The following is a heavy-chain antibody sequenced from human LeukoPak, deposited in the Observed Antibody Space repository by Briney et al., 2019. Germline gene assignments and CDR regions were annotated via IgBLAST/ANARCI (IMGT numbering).Heavy chain of an antibody. D-gene: IGHD5-12*01. Sequence: GGSLRLSCAASGFTFRSYSMNWVRQAPGKGLEWVSSISSSSSYIYYADSVKGRFTISRDNSKNTLYLQMNSLRAEDTAVYYCARVEVLWLRLIYWGQGTLVTVSS. CDR2: ISSSSSYI. CDR1: GFTFRSYS. J-gene: IGHJ4*02. V-gene: IGHV3-21*04. CDR3: ARVEVLWLRLIY.